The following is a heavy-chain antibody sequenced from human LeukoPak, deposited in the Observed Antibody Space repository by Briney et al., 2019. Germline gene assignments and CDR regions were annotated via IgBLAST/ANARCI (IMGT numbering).Heavy chain of an antibody. CDR3: ARDLGHTGYDLYDY. CDR1: GINFRGYW. Sequence: GGSLRLSCAVSGINFRGYWMAWVRQAPGKGLEWVANMRQDGSEKYYVDSVKGLFTISRDNAKNSLDLEMNRLRVEDTAVYYCARDLGHTGYDLYDYWGQGTLVTVSS. CDR2: MRQDGSEK. J-gene: IGHJ4*02. V-gene: IGHV3-7*01. D-gene: IGHD5-12*01.